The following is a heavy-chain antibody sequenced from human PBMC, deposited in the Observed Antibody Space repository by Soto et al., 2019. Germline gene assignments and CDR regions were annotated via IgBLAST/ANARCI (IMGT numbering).Heavy chain of an antibody. CDR1: GGTFSSYT. Sequence: QVQLVQSGAEVKKPGSSVKVSCKASGGTFSSYTISWVRQAPGQGHEWMGRIIPILGIANYAQKFQGRVTSTTDKSTSTAYMELSSLRSEDTAVYYCARDPKYWGQGTLVTVSS. CDR2: IIPILGIA. V-gene: IGHV1-69*08. CDR3: ARDPKY. J-gene: IGHJ4*02.